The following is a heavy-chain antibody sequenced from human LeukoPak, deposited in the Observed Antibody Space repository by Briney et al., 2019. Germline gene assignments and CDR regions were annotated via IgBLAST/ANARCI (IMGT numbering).Heavy chain of an antibody. CDR1: GFTFSSYA. CDR2: ISYDGSNK. J-gene: IGHJ4*02. V-gene: IGHV3-30-3*01. CDR3: ARAEFTYYYDSSGHYFGY. Sequence: PGGSLRLSCAASGFTFSSYAMLWVRQAPGKGLEWVAVISYDGSNKYYADSVKGRFTISRDNSKNTLYLQMNSLRAEDTAVYYCARAEFTYYYDSSGHYFGYWGQGTLVTGSS. D-gene: IGHD3-22*01.